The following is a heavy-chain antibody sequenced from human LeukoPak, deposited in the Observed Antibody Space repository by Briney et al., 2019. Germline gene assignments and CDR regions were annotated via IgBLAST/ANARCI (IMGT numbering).Heavy chain of an antibody. D-gene: IGHD2-21*01. CDR1: GGSISSYY. CDR2: IYYSGST. J-gene: IGHJ4*02. V-gene: IGHV4-59*08. CDR3: ARHPFAPPFDS. Sequence: PSETLSLTCTVSGGSISSYYWSWIRQPPGKGLEWIGYIYYSGSTNYNSSLKSRVTMSLDTSKSQFSLRLSSVTAADTAVYFCARHPFAPPFDSGGPGTRVTVSS.